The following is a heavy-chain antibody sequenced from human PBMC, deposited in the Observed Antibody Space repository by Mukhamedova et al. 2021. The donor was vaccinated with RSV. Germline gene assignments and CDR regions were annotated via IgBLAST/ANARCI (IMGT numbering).Heavy chain of an antibody. CDR2: GGTT. J-gene: IGHJ5*02. D-gene: IGHD5-12*01. V-gene: IGHV4-39*01. CDR3: ARPLRGYSGYDFDA. Sequence: GGTTYYNPSLKSRVTMSVDTSKNQFSLYMSSVTATDTAVYYCARPLRGYSGYDFDAWGQGTLVTVSS.